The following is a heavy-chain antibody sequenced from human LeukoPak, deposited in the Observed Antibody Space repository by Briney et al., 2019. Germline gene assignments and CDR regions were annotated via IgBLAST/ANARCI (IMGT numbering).Heavy chain of an antibody. Sequence: SETLSLTCTVSGGSISSYYWSWIRQPAGKGLEWIAHIGSTNYNPSLRSRVTISVDTSKNHFSLNLSSVTAADTAVYYCARHISIGTNGFDIWGQGTMVTVSS. D-gene: IGHD3-10*01. CDR1: GGSISSYY. J-gene: IGHJ3*02. V-gene: IGHV4-59*08. CDR3: ARHISIGTNGFDI. CDR2: IGST.